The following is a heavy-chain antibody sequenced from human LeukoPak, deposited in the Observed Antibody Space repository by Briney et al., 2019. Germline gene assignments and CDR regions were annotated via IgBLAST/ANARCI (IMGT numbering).Heavy chain of an antibody. Sequence: PSETLSLTCAVPCGSIRSYYCSWIRQPPGKGLEWIGHTHYSGSTNHNPSLKSRVTTSVDTSKNQFSLKLSSVTAADTAVYYCARQVAAVGYYFDYWGQGTLVTVSS. CDR3: ARQVAAVGYYFDY. J-gene: IGHJ4*02. V-gene: IGHV4-59*08. D-gene: IGHD6-13*01. CDR1: CGSIRSYY. CDR2: THYSGST.